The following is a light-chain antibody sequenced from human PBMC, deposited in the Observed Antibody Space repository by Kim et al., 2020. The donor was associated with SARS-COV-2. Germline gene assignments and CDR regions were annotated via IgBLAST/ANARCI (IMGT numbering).Light chain of an antibody. Sequence: SVLTQPPSVSAAPRQRVTISCSGSSSNIGKSAVNWYRQLPGEAPKLLIYYDDLLPSGVSGRFSGSKSGTSASLAISGLQPEDEAAYYCAAWDDSLNGWVFGGGTQLTVL. CDR3: AAWDDSLNGWV. V-gene: IGLV1-36*01. CDR1: SSNIGKSA. J-gene: IGLJ3*02. CDR2: YDD.